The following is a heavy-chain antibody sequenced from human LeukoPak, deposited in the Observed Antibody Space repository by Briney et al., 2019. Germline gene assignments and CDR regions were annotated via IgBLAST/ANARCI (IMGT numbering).Heavy chain of an antibody. D-gene: IGHD3-3*01. J-gene: IGHJ5*02. CDR1: GFTFSSYA. CDR2: ISGSGGST. Sequence: AGGSLRLSCAASGFTFSSYAMGWVRQAPGKGLEWVSAISGSGGSTYYADSVKGRFTISRDNSKNTLYLQMNSLRAEDTAVYYCAKDRNDFTENPFGRSVFDPWGQGTLVTVSS. CDR3: AKDRNDFTENPFGRSVFDP. V-gene: IGHV3-23*01.